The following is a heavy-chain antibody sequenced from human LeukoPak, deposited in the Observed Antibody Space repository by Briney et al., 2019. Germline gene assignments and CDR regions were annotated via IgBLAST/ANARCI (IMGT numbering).Heavy chain of an antibody. V-gene: IGHV1-2*02. CDR3: ARDRGQLERLYYYYYMDV. D-gene: IGHD1-1*01. Sequence: GASVKVSCKASEYTFTGYYMHWVRQAPGQGLEWMGWINPNSGGTNYAQKFQGRVTMTRDTSISTAYMELSRLRSDDTAVYYCARDRGQLERLYYYYYMDVWGKRTTVTISS. CDR1: EYTFTGYY. CDR2: INPNSGGT. J-gene: IGHJ6*03.